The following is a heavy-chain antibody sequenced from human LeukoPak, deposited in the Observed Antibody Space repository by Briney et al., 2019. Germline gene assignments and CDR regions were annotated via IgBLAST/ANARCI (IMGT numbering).Heavy chain of an antibody. Sequence: YPGGSLRLSCAASGFTFSSYAMSWVRQAPGKGLEWVSAISGSGGSTYYADSVKGRFTISRDNSKNSLYLQMNSLRTEDTALYYCAKEEGYQLHYYYGMDVWGQGTTVTVSS. J-gene: IGHJ6*02. CDR1: GFTFSSYA. D-gene: IGHD3-16*02. V-gene: IGHV3-23*01. CDR3: AKEEGYQLHYYYGMDV. CDR2: ISGSGGST.